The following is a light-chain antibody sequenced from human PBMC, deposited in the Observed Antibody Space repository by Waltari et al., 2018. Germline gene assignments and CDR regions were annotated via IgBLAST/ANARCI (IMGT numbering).Light chain of an antibody. CDR2: AAS. CDR1: QSISSY. Sequence: DIQMTQSPSSLSASVGDRVTITCRASQSISSYLNWYQQKPGKAPKLLIYAASSLKSGVPSRFSGSGSGTDFTLTISSLQPEDFATYYCQQSYSTRRTFGQGTKVEIK. V-gene: IGKV1-39*01. CDR3: QQSYSTRRT. J-gene: IGKJ1*01.